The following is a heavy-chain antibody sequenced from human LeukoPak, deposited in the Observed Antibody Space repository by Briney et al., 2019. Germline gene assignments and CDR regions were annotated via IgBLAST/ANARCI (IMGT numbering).Heavy chain of an antibody. Sequence: GGSLRLSCAASGFTFSSYAMSWVRQAPGKGLEWVSAISGSGGSTYYADSVKGRFTISRDNSKNTLYLQMNSLRAEDTAVYYCAEGGLLEWLPYFDYWGQGTLVTVSS. CDR3: AEGGLLEWLPYFDY. J-gene: IGHJ4*02. D-gene: IGHD3-3*01. V-gene: IGHV3-23*01. CDR1: GFTFSSYA. CDR2: ISGSGGST.